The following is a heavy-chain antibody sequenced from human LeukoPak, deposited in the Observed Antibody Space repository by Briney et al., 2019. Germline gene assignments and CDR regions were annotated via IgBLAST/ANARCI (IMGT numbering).Heavy chain of an antibody. CDR3: ARQWLING. Sequence: GGSLRLSCAASGFTFSSYGMHWVRQAPGKGLDWVAFIPYDGSDKYYADSVKGRFTISRDNSKNTLYLQMNSLRAEDTAVYYCARQWLINGWGQGILVTVSS. D-gene: IGHD6-19*01. CDR1: GFTFSSYG. V-gene: IGHV3-30*02. J-gene: IGHJ4*02. CDR2: IPYDGSDK.